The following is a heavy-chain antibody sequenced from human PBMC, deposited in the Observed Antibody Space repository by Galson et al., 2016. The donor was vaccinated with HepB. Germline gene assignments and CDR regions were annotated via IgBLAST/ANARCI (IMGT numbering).Heavy chain of an antibody. CDR1: GGSISSYTW. CDR2: IHHSGST. J-gene: IGHJ5*02. V-gene: IGHV4-4*02. D-gene: IGHD2-15*01. CDR3: PRDHYLSSGFVVVKAFDT. Sequence: SETLSLTCVVSGGSISSYTWWRWIRQPPGKGLEWIGEIHHSGSTNYNPSLQSRVIMSVDKSKNELSLKLTSVTAADTAVYFCPRDHYLSSGFVVVKAFDTWGQGTVVTVSS.